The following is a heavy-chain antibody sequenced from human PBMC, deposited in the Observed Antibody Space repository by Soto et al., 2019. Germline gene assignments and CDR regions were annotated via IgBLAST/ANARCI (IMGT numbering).Heavy chain of an antibody. D-gene: IGHD1-1*01. J-gene: IGHJ6*02. Sequence: PGGSLILSCAASGFIFISYAMSWVRQAPGKGLEWVSAISGSGGSTYYADSVKGRFTISRDNSKNTLYLQMNSLRDEDTAVYHCVKGYWKGDVWGQGTTVTVSS. CDR2: ISGSGGST. V-gene: IGHV3-23*01. CDR3: VKGYWKGDV. CDR1: GFIFISYA.